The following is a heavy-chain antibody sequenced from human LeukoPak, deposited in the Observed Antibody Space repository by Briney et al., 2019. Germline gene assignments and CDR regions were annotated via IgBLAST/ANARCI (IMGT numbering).Heavy chain of an antibody. V-gene: IGHV3-30*03. CDR2: ISYDGSNK. CDR3: ARDRGRRSGFDY. D-gene: IGHD3-10*01. Sequence: GGSLRLSCATSGFTFSSYGMHWVRQAPGKGLEWVAVISYDGSNKYYADSVKGRFIISRDNSKNTLYLQMNSLRAEDAAVYYCARDRGRRSGFDYWGQGTLVTVSS. CDR1: GFTFSSYG. J-gene: IGHJ4*02.